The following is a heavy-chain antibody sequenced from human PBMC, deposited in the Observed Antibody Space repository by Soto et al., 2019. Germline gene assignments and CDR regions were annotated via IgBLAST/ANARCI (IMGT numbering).Heavy chain of an antibody. J-gene: IGHJ4*02. V-gene: IGHV4-4*02. CDR3: AARHFWSGHWTDTRRDY. CDR1: GESINSSHL. Sequence: ASETLSLTFAVPGESINSSHLWNWVRQPPGKGLEWIGQISHSGSTNYNPSLTIRVTISVDKSKNHFSLKLTSVTDADTPVYYCAARHFWSGHWTDTRRDYWGPGHLV. CDR2: ISHSGST. D-gene: IGHD3-3*02.